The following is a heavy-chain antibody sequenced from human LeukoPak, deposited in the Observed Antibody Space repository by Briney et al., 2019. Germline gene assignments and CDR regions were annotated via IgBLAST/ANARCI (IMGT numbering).Heavy chain of an antibody. CDR3: ARTTPVTAGIDY. CDR2: IYYSGST. J-gene: IGHJ4*02. D-gene: IGHD3-10*01. Sequence: SETLSLTCTVSGGSISSSSYYWGWIRQPPGKGLEWIGSIYYSGSTYYNPSLKSRVTISVDTSKNPFSLKLSSVTAADTAVYYCARTTPVTAGIDYWGQGTLVTVS. CDR1: GGSISSSSYY. V-gene: IGHV4-39*01.